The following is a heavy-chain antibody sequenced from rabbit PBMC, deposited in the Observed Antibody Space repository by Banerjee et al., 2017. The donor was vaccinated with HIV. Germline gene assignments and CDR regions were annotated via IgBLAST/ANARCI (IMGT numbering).Heavy chain of an antibody. CDR2: IYTGDGST. Sequence: QQQLVKSGGGLVKPGASLTLTCKASGFSFSSGYDMCWVRQAPGKGLEWIACIYTGDGSTDYASWVNGRFTISRSTSLNTVDLKMTSLTAADTATYFCVRHNSGLTLWGQGTLVTVS. CDR3: VRHNSGLTL. D-gene: IGHD4-1*01. J-gene: IGHJ3*01. CDR1: GFSFSSGYD. V-gene: IGHV1S43*01.